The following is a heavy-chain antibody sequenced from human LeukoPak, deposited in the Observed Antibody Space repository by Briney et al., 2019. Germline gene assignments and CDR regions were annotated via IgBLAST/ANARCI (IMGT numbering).Heavy chain of an antibody. V-gene: IGHV3-23*01. D-gene: IGHD1-26*01. CDR1: GITVSNYA. J-gene: IGHJ4*02. CDR2: ISGSAGGT. CDR3: AKVPIGWEPPGSYFDY. Sequence: PGGSLRLSCVVSGITVSNYAISWVRQAPGKGLEWVSGISGSAGGTKYADSVKGRFTISRDNSMNTVYLQMNSLRAEDTAICYCAKVPIGWEPPGSYFDYWGQGNLVTVSS.